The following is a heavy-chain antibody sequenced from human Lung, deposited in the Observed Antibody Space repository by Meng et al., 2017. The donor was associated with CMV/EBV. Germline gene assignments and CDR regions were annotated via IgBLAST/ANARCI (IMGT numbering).Heavy chain of an antibody. J-gene: IGHJ4*02. CDR2: INWNGGST. CDR1: GFTFDDYG. Sequence: GESLKISCAASGFTFDDYGISWVRQAPGKGLEWVSGINWNGGSTGYADSVKGRFTISRDNAKNSLYLQMNSLRAEDTALYYCARGGYSSGWYGNYFDYWGQGTLVXVSS. V-gene: IGHV3-20*04. D-gene: IGHD6-19*01. CDR3: ARGGYSSGWYGNYFDY.